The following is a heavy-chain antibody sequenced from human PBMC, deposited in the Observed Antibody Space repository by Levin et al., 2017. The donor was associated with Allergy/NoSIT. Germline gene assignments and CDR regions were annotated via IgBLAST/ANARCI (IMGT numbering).Heavy chain of an antibody. CDR1: GFTFSSYA. V-gene: IGHV3-23*01. CDR2: ISGSGGST. CDR3: ATAFYGSGRGAFDI. J-gene: IGHJ3*02. Sequence: GESLKISCAASGFTFSSYAMSWVRQAPGKGLEWVSAISGSGGSTYYADSVKGRFTISRDNSKNTLYLQMNSLRAEDTAVYYCATAFYGSGRGAFDIWGQGTMVTVSS. D-gene: IGHD3-10*01.